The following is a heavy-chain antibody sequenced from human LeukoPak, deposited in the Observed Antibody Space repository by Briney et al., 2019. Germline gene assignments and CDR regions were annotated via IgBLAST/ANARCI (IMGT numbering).Heavy chain of an antibody. CDR2: IRYDGSNK. V-gene: IGHV3-30*02. Sequence: GGSLTLSCAASGFTFSSYGMHWVRQAPGKGLEWVAFIRYDGSNKYYADSVKGRFTISRDNSKNTLYLQMNSQRAEDTAVYYCAKSVITMIVVGLDYWGQGTLVTVSS. CDR1: GFTFSSYG. D-gene: IGHD3-22*01. CDR3: AKSVITMIVVGLDY. J-gene: IGHJ4*02.